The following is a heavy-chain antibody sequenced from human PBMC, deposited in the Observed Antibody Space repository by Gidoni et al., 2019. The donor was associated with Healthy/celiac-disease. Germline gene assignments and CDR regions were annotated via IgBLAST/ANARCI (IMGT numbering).Heavy chain of an antibody. CDR3: ARGAPSGRGYSGYEEGYYFDY. J-gene: IGHJ4*02. Sequence: QVQLQESGPGLVKPSVTLSLTCTVSVGSISSYYWSWIRQPPGKGLEWIGYISYSGSTNHKNSLKSRVTISVDTSKNQFSLKLSSVTAADTAVYYCARGAPSGRGYSGYEEGYYFDYWGQGTLVTVSS. D-gene: IGHD5-12*01. CDR2: ISYSGST. CDR1: VGSISSYY. V-gene: IGHV4-59*01.